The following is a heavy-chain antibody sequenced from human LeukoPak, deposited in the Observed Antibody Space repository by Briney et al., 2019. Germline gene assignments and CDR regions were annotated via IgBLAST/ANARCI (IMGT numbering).Heavy chain of an antibody. V-gene: IGHV3-7*01. CDR1: GFTLSSQW. Sequence: PGGSLRLSCAASGFTLSSQWMSWVRQAPGKGLEWVANINQGGTEKYYVDSVKGRFTISRDNAENSLYLQMNSLRAEDTAVYYCAREHYFYYMDVWGKGTTVTVSS. CDR2: INQGGTEK. J-gene: IGHJ6*03. CDR3: AREHYFYYMDV.